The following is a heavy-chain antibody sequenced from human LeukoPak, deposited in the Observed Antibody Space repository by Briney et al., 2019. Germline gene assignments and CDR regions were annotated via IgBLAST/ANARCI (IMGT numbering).Heavy chain of an antibody. V-gene: IGHV3-48*01. Sequence: AGGSLRLSCITSGFTFSHHGMNWVRQAPGKGLEWVSYISSTPSTINYADSVKGRFTISRDNAKNSLYLQMNSLRAEDTAVYYCARGGAARPDYWGQGTLVTVSS. CDR3: ARGGAARPDY. CDR2: ISSTPSTI. J-gene: IGHJ4*02. CDR1: GFTFSHHG. D-gene: IGHD6-6*01.